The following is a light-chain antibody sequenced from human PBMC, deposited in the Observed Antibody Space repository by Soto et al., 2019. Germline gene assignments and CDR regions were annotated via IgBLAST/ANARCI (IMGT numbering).Light chain of an antibody. J-gene: IGKJ5*01. Sequence: IRMNQSLSTLSASLGDRVTITCRASQSISSWLAWYQQRPGKAPKLLIHKASNLESGVPSRFSGSGSGTEFTLTISSLQSEDFAVYYCQQYNNWPITFGQGTRLEIK. V-gene: IGKV1-5*03. CDR1: QSISSW. CDR2: KAS. CDR3: QQYNNWPIT.